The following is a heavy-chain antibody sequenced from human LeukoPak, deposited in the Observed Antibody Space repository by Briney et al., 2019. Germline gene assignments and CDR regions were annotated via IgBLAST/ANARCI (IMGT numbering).Heavy chain of an antibody. Sequence: SETLSLTCTVSGGSISSSTYYWVWVRQTPEKGLEWIASINYSGTTYHNPSLRGRVTISVDTFKTQFSLNLRSVTAADTAVCYCGRLIVVADAMTPSNYFDYWGQGTLVTVSS. CDR2: INYSGTT. J-gene: IGHJ4*02. V-gene: IGHV4-39*01. D-gene: IGHD2-2*01. CDR1: GGSISSSTYY. CDR3: GRLIVVADAMTPSNYFDY.